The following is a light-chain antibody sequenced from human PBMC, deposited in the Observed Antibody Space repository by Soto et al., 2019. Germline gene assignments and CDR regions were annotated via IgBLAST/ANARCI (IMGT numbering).Light chain of an antibody. V-gene: IGKV3-11*01. CDR1: QSLSSY. J-gene: IGKJ1*01. CDR3: HQRSNWPRT. Sequence: EIVLTQSPATLSLSPGERATLSCRPSQSLSSYLAWYQQKPGQAPRLLIYDASNRATGIPARFSGSGSGTDFTLTIGSLEPEDFAVYYCHQRSNWPRTFGQGTKV. CDR2: DAS.